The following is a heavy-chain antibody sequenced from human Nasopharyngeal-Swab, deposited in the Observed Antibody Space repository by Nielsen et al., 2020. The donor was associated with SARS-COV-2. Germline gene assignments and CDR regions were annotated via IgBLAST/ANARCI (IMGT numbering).Heavy chain of an antibody. V-gene: IGHV3-48*01. Sequence: GESLKISCAASGFTFSSYSMNWVRQAPGKGLEWVSYISSSGSTIYYADSVKGRFTISRDNAKNSLYLQMNSLRAEDTAVYYCARATRPRYCSSTSCFNWFDPWGQGTLVTVSS. D-gene: IGHD2-2*01. CDR1: GFTFSSYS. CDR3: ARATRPRYCSSTSCFNWFDP. J-gene: IGHJ5*02. CDR2: ISSSGSTI.